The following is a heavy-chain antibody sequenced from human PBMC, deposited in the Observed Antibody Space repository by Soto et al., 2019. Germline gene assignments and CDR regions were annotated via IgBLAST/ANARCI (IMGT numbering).Heavy chain of an antibody. V-gene: IGHV1-8*01. Sequence: ASVKVSCKASGYTFTNNDVTWVRQATGQGLEWMGWVNPGSGDTGYAQKFQGRVTMTRNISIATAYMELSSLRSEDTAIYYCARMASFGSLNWFDPWGQGTLVPVSS. CDR1: GYTFTNND. D-gene: IGHD5-18*01. CDR3: ARMASFGSLNWFDP. CDR2: VNPGSGDT. J-gene: IGHJ5*02.